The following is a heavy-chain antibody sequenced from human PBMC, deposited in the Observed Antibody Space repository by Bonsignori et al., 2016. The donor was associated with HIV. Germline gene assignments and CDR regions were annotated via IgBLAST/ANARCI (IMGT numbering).Heavy chain of an antibody. Sequence: SETLSLTCSVSGGSLSNYYWNWIRKPAGKGLEWIGRIYTSGSTNYNPSLNSRVTMSLDTSKNQISLKLNSVTAADTAVYFCVRGGAFDIWGQGTMVTVSS. D-gene: IGHD3-16*01. V-gene: IGHV4-4*07. CDR2: IYTSGST. J-gene: IGHJ3*02. CDR1: GGSLSNYY. CDR3: VRGGAFDI.